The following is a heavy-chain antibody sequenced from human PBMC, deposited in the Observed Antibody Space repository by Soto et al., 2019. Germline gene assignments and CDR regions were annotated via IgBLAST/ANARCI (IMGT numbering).Heavy chain of an antibody. V-gene: IGHV5-10-1*01. CDR3: ARWGYCSGGSCYGFDP. Sequence: EVQLVQSGAEVKKPGESLRISCKGSGYSFTSYWISWVRQMPGKGLEWMGRIDPSDSYTNYSPSFQGHVTISADKSIXXAYLQWSSLQASDTAMYYCARWGYCSGGSCYGFDPWGQGTLVTVSS. J-gene: IGHJ5*02. CDR1: GYSFTSYW. D-gene: IGHD2-15*01. CDR2: IDPSDSYT.